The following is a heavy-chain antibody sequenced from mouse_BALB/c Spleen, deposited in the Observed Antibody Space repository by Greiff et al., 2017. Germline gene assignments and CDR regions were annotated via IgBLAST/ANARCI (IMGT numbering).Heavy chain of an antibody. Sequence: EVQLVESGGGLVQPGGSLKLSCAASGFTFSSYGMSWVRQTPDKRLELVASINSNGGSTYYPDSVKGRFTISRDNAKNTLYLQMSSLKSEETAMYYCARELAWFAYWGQGTLVTVSA. CDR2: INSNGGST. CDR3: ARELAWFAY. CDR1: GFTFSSYG. V-gene: IGHV5-6-3*01. J-gene: IGHJ3*01. D-gene: IGHD4-1*01.